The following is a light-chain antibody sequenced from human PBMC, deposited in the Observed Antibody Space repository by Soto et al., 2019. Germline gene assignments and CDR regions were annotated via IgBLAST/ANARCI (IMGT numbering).Light chain of an antibody. V-gene: IGLV1-44*01. CDR3: ATWDDSLNGPV. Sequence: QAVVTQPPSASGTPGQRVTISCSGSSSNLGDNTVNWYQQLPGTAPKLLIYRNNRRPSEVPDRFSGSKSGTSASLAISGLQSDDEAGYYCATWDDSLNGPVFGGGTKLTVL. J-gene: IGLJ3*02. CDR1: SSNLGDNT. CDR2: RNN.